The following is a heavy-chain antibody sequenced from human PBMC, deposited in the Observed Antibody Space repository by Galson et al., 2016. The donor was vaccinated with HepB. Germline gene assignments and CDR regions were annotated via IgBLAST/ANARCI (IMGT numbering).Heavy chain of an antibody. V-gene: IGHV3-7*01. J-gene: IGHJ4*02. CDR3: ASLWQTPASYFDD. CDR2: IKQDGSEK. Sequence: SLRLSCAASGFTFSSDWMSWVRQAPGKGLEWVANIKQDGSEKYYVDSVKGRFTISRDNAKNSLYLQMNSLRAEDTAGYYCASLWQTPASYFDDWGQGTLVTVSS. CDR1: GFTFSSDW. D-gene: IGHD2-21*01.